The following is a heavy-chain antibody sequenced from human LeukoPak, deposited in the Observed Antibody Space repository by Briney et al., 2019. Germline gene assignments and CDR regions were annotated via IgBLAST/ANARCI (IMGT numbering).Heavy chain of an antibody. J-gene: IGHJ4*02. CDR1: GGSISSYY. CDR3: ARYNSYGYPYYFDY. V-gene: IGHV4-59*01. D-gene: IGHD5-18*01. Sequence: SETLSLTCTVSGGSISSYYWSWIRQPPGKGLEWIGYIYYSGSTNYNPSLKSRVTISVDTSKNQFSLKLSSATAADTAVYYCARYNSYGYPYYFDYWGQGTLVTVSS. CDR2: IYYSGST.